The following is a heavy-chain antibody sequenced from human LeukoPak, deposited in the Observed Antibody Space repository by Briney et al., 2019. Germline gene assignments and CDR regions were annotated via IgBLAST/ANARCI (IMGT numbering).Heavy chain of an antibody. V-gene: IGHV4-59*01. J-gene: IGHJ4*02. Sequence: SETLSLTCTVSGGSISSYCWSWIRQPPGKGLEWIRYIYYSGSTNYNPSLKSRVTISVDTSKNQFSLKLSSVTAADTAVYYCASLVVVAAPHFDYWGQGTLVTVSS. CDR2: IYYSGST. D-gene: IGHD2-15*01. CDR3: ASLVVVAAPHFDY. CDR1: GGSISSYC.